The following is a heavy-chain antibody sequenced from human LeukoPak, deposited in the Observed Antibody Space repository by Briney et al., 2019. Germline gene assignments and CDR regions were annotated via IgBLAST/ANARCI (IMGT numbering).Heavy chain of an antibody. CDR3: ARLVLSYGNAFDH. D-gene: IGHD3-16*01. CDR1: GGSITSSSYY. J-gene: IGHJ4*02. V-gene: IGHV4-39*02. Sequence: SETLSLTCTVSGGSITSSSYYWGWIRQPPGKGLEWIGSINYNGNTYYDSSLKSRVTISVDTSKNHFSLRLSSVTAADTAVYYCARLVLSYGNAFDHWGQGTLVTVSS. CDR2: INYNGNT.